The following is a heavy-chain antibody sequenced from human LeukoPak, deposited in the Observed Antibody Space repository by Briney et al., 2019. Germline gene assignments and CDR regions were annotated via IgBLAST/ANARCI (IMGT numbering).Heavy chain of an antibody. CDR3: ARGRYGGYTFDY. CDR2: IYYGGST. D-gene: IGHD5-12*01. CDR1: GCSISSYY. J-gene: IGHJ4*02. Sequence: KSSETLSLTCTVSGCSISSYYWSWIRQPPGKGLEWIGYIYYGGSTNYNPSLKSRVTISVDTSKNQFSLKLSSVTAADTAVCYCARGRYGGYTFDYWGQGTLVTVSS. V-gene: IGHV4-59*01.